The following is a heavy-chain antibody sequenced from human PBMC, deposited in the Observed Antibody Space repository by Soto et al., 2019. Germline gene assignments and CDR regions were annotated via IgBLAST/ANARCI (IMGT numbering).Heavy chain of an antibody. Sequence: GGSLRLSCAASGFTFSDHYMDWVRQAPGKGLEWVGRTRNKANSYTTEYAASVKGRFTISRDDSKNSLYLQMNSLKTEDTAVYYCARAAPYHRTDAFDIWGQGTMVTVSS. CDR3: ARAAPYHRTDAFDI. V-gene: IGHV3-72*01. CDR1: GFTFSDHY. J-gene: IGHJ3*02. D-gene: IGHD2-2*01. CDR2: TRNKANSYTT.